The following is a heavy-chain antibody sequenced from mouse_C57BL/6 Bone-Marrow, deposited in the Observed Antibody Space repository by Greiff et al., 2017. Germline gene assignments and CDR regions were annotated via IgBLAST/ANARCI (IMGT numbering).Heavy chain of an antibody. D-gene: IGHD3-2*02. CDR2: IYPGSGST. J-gene: IGHJ3*01. CDR1: GYTFTSYW. Sequence: QVQLKQPGAELVKPGASVKMSCKASGYTFTSYWITWVKPRPGQGLEWIGDIYPGSGSTNYNEKFKSKATLTVDTSSSTAYMQLSSLTSEDSAVDYWARRGSGHGFAYWGQGTLVTVSA. V-gene: IGHV1-55*01. CDR3: ARRGSGHGFAY.